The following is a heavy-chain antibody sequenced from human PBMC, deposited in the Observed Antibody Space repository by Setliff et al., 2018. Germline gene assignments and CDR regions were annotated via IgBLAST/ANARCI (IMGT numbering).Heavy chain of an antibody. D-gene: IGHD3-3*01. CDR1: GDSISSRRNY. CDR3: ARMSGFQYIDV. Sequence: SETLSLTCTVSGDSISSRRNYWGWFRQPAGKELEWIGRIYTSWSTNYNPSLKSRVTISLDTSKNQFSLSLTSVTAEDTAVYYCARMSGFQYIDVWDKGTTVTVSS. CDR2: IYTSWST. V-gene: IGHV4-61*02. J-gene: IGHJ6*03.